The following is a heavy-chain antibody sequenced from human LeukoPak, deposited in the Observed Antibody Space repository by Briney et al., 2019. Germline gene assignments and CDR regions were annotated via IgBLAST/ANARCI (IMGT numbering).Heavy chain of an antibody. J-gene: IGHJ6*02. Sequence: SETLSLTCAVYGGPFSGYYWSWIRQPPGKGLEWIGEINHSGSTNYNPSLKSRVTISVDTSKNQFSLKLSSVTAADTAVYYCARLVGSTSRHYYYYGMDVWGQGTTVTVSS. V-gene: IGHV4-34*01. CDR2: INHSGST. D-gene: IGHD2-2*01. CDR1: GGPFSGYY. CDR3: ARLVGSTSRHYYYYGMDV.